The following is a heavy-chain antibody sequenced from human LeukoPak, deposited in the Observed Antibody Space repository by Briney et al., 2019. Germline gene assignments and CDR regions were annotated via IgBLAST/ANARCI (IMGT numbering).Heavy chain of an antibody. D-gene: IGHD6-13*01. V-gene: IGHV3-7*01. CDR3: AKGIVRAGSSWEPSYYFDY. Sequence: PGGSLRLSCTASEFRFSTYWMSWVRQVPGKGLEWVANIKLDGSERYYVDSVKGRFTISRDNAKKSLYLQMNSLRADDTAVYYCAKGIVRAGSSWEPSYYFDYWGQGTLVTVSS. CDR1: EFRFSTYW. J-gene: IGHJ4*02. CDR2: IKLDGSER.